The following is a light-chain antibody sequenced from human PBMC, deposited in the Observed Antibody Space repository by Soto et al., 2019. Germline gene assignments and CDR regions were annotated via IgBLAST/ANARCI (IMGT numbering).Light chain of an antibody. V-gene: IGKV3-15*01. CDR2: GAS. CDR3: QQYNNWPPYT. J-gene: IGKJ2*01. Sequence: EVVMTQSPATLSVSPGEGATLSCMASQSVTSNLAWYQQKPGQAPRLLIYGASTRATGIPARFSGSGSGTEFTLNLRSLHSEDFAVYYCQQYNNWPPYTFGQGTKLEIK. CDR1: QSVTSN.